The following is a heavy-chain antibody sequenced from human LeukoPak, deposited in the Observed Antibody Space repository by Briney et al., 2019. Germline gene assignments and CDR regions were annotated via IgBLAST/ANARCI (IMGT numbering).Heavy chain of an antibody. D-gene: IGHD3-22*01. CDR3: AGGSTLHYYDSSGKDY. J-gene: IGHJ4*02. V-gene: IGHV3-23*01. Sequence: GGSLRLSCAASGFTFSFYAMTWVRQAPGKGLEWVSSIDGRGSPTYYADSVKGRFTISRDNSKNTLYLLLNSLRAEDTAVYYCAGGSTLHYYDSSGKDYWGQGTLVTVSS. CDR2: IDGRGSPT. CDR1: GFTFSFYA.